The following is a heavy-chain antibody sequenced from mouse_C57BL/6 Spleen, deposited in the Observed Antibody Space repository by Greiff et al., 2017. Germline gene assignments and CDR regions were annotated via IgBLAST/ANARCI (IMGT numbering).Heavy chain of an antibody. J-gene: IGHJ2*01. CDR1: GYPFTDYN. V-gene: IGHV1-18*01. CDR3: ARDYDYDAGFFDY. D-gene: IGHD2-4*01. CDR2: INPNNGGT. Sequence: VQLQQSGPELVKPGASVKIPCKASGYPFTDYNMDWVKQSHGKSLEWIGDINPNNGGTIYNQKFKGKATLTVDKSSSTAYMELRSLTSEDTAVYYCARDYDYDAGFFDYWGQGTTLTVSS.